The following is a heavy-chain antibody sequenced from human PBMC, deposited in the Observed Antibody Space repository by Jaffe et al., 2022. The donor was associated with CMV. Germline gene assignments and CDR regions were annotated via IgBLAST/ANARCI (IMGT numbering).Heavy chain of an antibody. CDR1: GYSFTSYW. CDR3: ARFKGGGYYDFWSGYSDY. CDR2: IDPSDSYT. V-gene: IGHV5-10-1*03. Sequence: EVQLVQSGAEVKKPGESLRISCKGSGYSFTSYWISWVRQMPGKGLEWMGRIDPSDSYTNYSPSFQGHVTISADKSISTAYLQWSSLKASDTAMYYCARFKGGGYYDFWSGYSDYWGQGTLVTVSS. J-gene: IGHJ4*02. D-gene: IGHD3-3*01.